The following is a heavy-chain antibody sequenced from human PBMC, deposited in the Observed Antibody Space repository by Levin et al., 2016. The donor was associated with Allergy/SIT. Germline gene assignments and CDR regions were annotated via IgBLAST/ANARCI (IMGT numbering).Heavy chain of an antibody. CDR3: ARVSYYDYWTHFYTGDWFFDL. Sequence: WIRQPPGKGLEWVANIKQDASEKYYLDSVKGRFTISRDNAQNSLYLQMNSLRVDDTAVYYCARVSYYDYWTHFYTGDWFFDLWGRGSLVTVSS. J-gene: IGHJ2*01. V-gene: IGHV3-7*01. D-gene: IGHD3-3*01. CDR2: IKQDASEK.